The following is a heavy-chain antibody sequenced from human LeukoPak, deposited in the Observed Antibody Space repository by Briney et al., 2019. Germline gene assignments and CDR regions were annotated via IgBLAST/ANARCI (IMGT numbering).Heavy chain of an antibody. D-gene: IGHD3-10*01. V-gene: IGHV4-59*01. CDR2: IYYSGST. CDR1: GGSISNYY. J-gene: IGHJ4*02. Sequence: SETLSLTCTVSGGSISNYYWNWIRQPPGKGLEWIGYIYYSGSTNYNPSLKSRVTISVDTSKNQFSLKLSSVTAADTAVYYCASSGGSGSYYTPFDYWGQGTLVTVSS. CDR3: ASSGGSGSYYTPFDY.